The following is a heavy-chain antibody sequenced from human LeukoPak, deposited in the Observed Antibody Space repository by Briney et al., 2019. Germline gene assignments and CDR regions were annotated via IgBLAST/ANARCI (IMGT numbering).Heavy chain of an antibody. CDR1: GYTFTGYY. V-gene: IGHV1-2*02. CDR2: INPNSGGT. Sequence: ASVTVSCKASGYTFTGYYMHWVRQAPGQGLEWMGWINPNSGGTNYAQKSQGRVTMTRDTSISTAYMELSRLRSDDTAVYYCARGGISVYDILTGYYHFDYWGQGTLVTVSS. CDR3: ARGGISVYDILTGYYHFDY. D-gene: IGHD3-9*01. J-gene: IGHJ4*02.